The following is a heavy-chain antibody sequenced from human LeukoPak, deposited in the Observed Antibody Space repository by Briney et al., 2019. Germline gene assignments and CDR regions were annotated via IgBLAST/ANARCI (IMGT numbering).Heavy chain of an antibody. CDR3: ARGRPTYDCSSTSCYEGGWFDP. J-gene: IGHJ5*02. CDR1: GGTFSSYA. V-gene: IGHV1-8*02. CDR2: MNPNSGNT. Sequence: ASVKVSCKASGGTFSSYAISWVRQAPGQGLEWMGWMNPNSGNTGYAQKFQGRVTMTRNTSISTAYMELSSLRSEDTAVYYCARGRPTYDCSSTSCYEGGWFDPWGQGTLVTVSS. D-gene: IGHD2-2*01.